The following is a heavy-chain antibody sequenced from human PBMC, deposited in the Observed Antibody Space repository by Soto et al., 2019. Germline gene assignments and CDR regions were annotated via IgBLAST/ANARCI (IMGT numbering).Heavy chain of an antibody. CDR2: ISSSSSYI. V-gene: IGHV3-21*01. CDR1: GFTFSSYS. D-gene: IGHD1-26*01. CDR3: ASGREIGSLFFDY. Sequence: GGSLRLSCAASGFTFSSYSMNWVRQAPGKGLEWVSSISSSSSYIYYADSVKGRFTISRDNAKNSLYLQMNSLRAEDTAVYYCASGREIGSLFFDYWGQGTLVTVSS. J-gene: IGHJ4*02.